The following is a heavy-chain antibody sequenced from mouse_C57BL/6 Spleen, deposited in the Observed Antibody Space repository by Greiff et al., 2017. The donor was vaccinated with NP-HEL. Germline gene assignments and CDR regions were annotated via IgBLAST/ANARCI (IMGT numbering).Heavy chain of an antibody. V-gene: IGHV1-47*01. CDR3: ARNYYYGSSYWYFDV. CDR2: FHPYNDDT. CDR1: GYTFTTYP. D-gene: IGHD1-1*01. Sequence: LVESGAELVKPGASVKMSCKASGYTFTTYPIEWMKQNHGKSLEWIGNFHPYNDDTKYNEKFKGKATLTVEKSSSTVYLELSRLTSDDSAVYYCARNYYYGSSYWYFDVWGTGTTVTVSS. J-gene: IGHJ1*03.